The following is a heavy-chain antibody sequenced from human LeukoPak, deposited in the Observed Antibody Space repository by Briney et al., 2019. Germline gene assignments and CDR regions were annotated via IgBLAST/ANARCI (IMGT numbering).Heavy chain of an antibody. D-gene: IGHD6-19*01. CDR2: INTDGTVT. J-gene: IGHJ4*02. Sequence: PGGSLRLSCAASGFTFSKYWMLWVRQAPGKGLESVSRINTDGTVTTYADSEKGRFTVSRDNADNTMSLQMNSVRDEDTAVYYCATKQWLAPPPDSWGQGTPVTVSS. CDR3: ATKQWLAPPPDS. CDR1: GFTFSKYW. V-gene: IGHV3-74*01.